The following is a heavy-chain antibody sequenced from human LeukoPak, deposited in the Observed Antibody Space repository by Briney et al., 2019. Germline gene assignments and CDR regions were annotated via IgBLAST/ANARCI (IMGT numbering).Heavy chain of an antibody. CDR2: IYPGDSDT. Sequence: GESLKTSCKGSGYSFTNYWIVWVRQMPRKGLEWMGVIYPGDSDTKYSPSFQGQVTISADKSISTAYLQWSSLKASDTAIYYRARGYCGSTSCYFDYWGQGTLVTVSS. J-gene: IGHJ4*03. CDR3: ARGYCGSTSCYFDY. D-gene: IGHD2-2*01. V-gene: IGHV5-51*01. CDR1: GYSFTNYW.